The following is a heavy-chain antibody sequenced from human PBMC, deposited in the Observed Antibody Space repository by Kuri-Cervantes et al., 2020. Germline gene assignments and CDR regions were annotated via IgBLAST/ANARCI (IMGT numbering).Heavy chain of an antibody. V-gene: IGHV3-11*04. J-gene: IGHJ4*02. Sequence: GESLKISCAASGFTFSDYYMSWIRQAPGKGLEWVSYISSSGSTIYYADSVKCRFTISRDNAKNSLYLQMNSLRGEDTAIYYCARGLVVVTAKDYFDYWGQGTLVTVSS. CDR3: ARGLVVVTAKDYFDY. CDR2: ISSSGSTI. D-gene: IGHD2-21*02. CDR1: GFTFSDYY.